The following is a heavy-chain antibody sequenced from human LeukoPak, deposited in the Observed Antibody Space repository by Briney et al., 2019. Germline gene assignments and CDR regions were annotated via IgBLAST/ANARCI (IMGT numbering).Heavy chain of an antibody. Sequence: PGGSLRLACVASGFTFSSYAMIWVRQAPGEGLEWVSPISGSGDSTDYADSVKGRFTISRDNSKNTVYLDMNSLGVEDTAVYYCARGTSQGSGYPSQWHRPMDCWGQGTLVTVSS. D-gene: IGHD3-16*02. J-gene: IGHJ4*02. CDR3: ARGTSQGSGYPSQWHRPMDC. V-gene: IGHV3-23*01. CDR1: GFTFSSYA. CDR2: ISGSGDST.